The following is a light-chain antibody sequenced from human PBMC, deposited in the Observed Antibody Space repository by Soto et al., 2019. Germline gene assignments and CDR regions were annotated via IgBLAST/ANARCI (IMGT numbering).Light chain of an antibody. CDR2: EGS. CDR1: SRDVGSYNL. Sequence: QSALTQPASVSGSPGQSITISCTGTSRDVGSYNLVSWYQQHPGKAPNLLIYEGSNRPSGVSNRFSGSKSGNTASLTISGLQAEDEADYYCCSYAGSSTSVVFGGGTKLTVL. V-gene: IGLV2-23*01. CDR3: CSYAGSSTSVV. J-gene: IGLJ2*01.